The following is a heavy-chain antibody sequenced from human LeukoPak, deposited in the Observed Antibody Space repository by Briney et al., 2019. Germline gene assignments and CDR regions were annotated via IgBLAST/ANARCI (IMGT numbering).Heavy chain of an antibody. J-gene: IGHJ4*02. Sequence: GESLTISCKGSGYPFNNYWIGWVRQMPGKGLERMGTIYPDDSDVRYSPSFQGQVTMSADKSITTAYLQWSSLKASDTALYYCAKLTTGWSFDFWGQGTLVTVSS. V-gene: IGHV5-51*01. CDR3: AKLTTGWSFDF. D-gene: IGHD6-19*01. CDR1: GYPFNNYW. CDR2: IYPDDSDV.